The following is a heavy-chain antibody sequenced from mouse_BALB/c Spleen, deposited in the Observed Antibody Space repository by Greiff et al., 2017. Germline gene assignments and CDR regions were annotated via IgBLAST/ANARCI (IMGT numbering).Heavy chain of an antibody. CDR2: IWAGGST. V-gene: IGHV2-9*02. D-gene: IGHD2-3*01. CDR1: GFSLTSYG. Sequence: VMLVESAPGLVAPSQSLSITCTVSGFSLTSYGVHWVRQPPGKGLEWLGVIWAGGSTNYNSALMSRLSISKDNSKSQVFLKMNSLQTDDTAMYYCAREYDGYYGAGAMDYWGQGTSVTVSS. CDR3: AREYDGYYGAGAMDY. J-gene: IGHJ4*01.